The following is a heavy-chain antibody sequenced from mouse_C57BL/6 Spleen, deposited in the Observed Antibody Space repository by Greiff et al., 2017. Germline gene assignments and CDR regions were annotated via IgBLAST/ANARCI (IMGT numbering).Heavy chain of an antibody. CDR1: GFTFSSYG. V-gene: IGHV5-6*01. CDR3: ARGGYYGSSPFDV. Sequence: EVKLVESGGDLVKPGGSLKLSCAASGFTFSSYGMSWVRQTPDKRLEWVATISSGGSYTYDPDSVKGRFTISRDNAKNTLYRQMGSLKSEDTAMYYCARGGYYGSSPFDVWGTGTTVTVSS. J-gene: IGHJ1*03. D-gene: IGHD1-1*01. CDR2: ISSGGSYT.